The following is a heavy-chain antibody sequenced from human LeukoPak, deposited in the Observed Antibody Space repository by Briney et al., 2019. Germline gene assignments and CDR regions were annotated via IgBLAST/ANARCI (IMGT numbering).Heavy chain of an antibody. CDR3: ARPGYCSGGSCKPPFDY. CDR2: INHSGST. V-gene: IGHV4-34*01. Sequence: SETLSLTCAVYGGSFSGYYWSWIRQPPGKGLEWIGEINHSGSTNYNPSLKSRVTISVDTSKNQFSLKLSSVTAADTAVYYCARPGYCSGGSCKPPFDYWGQGTLVTVSS. CDR1: GGSFSGYY. D-gene: IGHD2-15*01. J-gene: IGHJ4*02.